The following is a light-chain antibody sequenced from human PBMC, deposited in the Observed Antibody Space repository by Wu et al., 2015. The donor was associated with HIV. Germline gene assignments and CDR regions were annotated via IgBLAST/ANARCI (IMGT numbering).Light chain of an antibody. J-gene: IGKJ1*01. V-gene: IGKV3-11*01. CDR1: QSVSSY. Sequence: EIVLTQSPATLSLSPGERATLSCRASQSVSSYLAWYQHKPGQAPRLLIYDASNRATGIPARFSGSGSGTDFTLTISSLEPEDFAVYYCQQRSNWPRGTFGQGTKGGNQT. CDR3: QQRSNWPRGT. CDR2: DAS.